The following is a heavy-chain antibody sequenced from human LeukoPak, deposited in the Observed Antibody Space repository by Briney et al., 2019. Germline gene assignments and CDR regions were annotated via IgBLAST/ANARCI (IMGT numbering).Heavy chain of an antibody. CDR2: IYSWGST. CDR3: ARERGYSSFDY. Sequence: GGSLRLSCAASGLTLSSNYMRWVRQAAGEGLEWVSVIYSWGSTYYADSVTGRFPISRDNPKNTLYRQMNSVRAEDTAVYYGARERGYSSFDYWGQGTLVTVSS. D-gene: IGHD6-13*01. V-gene: IGHV3-66*03. J-gene: IGHJ4*02. CDR1: GLTLSSNY.